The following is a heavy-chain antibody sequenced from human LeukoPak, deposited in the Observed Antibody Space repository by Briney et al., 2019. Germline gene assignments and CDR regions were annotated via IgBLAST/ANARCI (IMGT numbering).Heavy chain of an antibody. Sequence: GASVKVSCKASGYTFTGYYMHWVRQAPRQGLEWMGWINPNSGGTNYAEKFQGRVTMTRDTSISTAYMELSRLRSDDTAVYYCARVTVIRLGAKDPFDYWGQGTLVTVSS. J-gene: IGHJ4*02. CDR1: GYTFTGYY. CDR2: INPNSGGT. CDR3: ARVTVIRLGAKDPFDY. D-gene: IGHD1-26*01. V-gene: IGHV1-2*02.